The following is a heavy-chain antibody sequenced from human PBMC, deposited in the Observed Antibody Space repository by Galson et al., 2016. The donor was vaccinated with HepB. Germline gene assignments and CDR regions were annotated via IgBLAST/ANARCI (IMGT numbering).Heavy chain of an antibody. J-gene: IGHJ6*02. CDR1: GFTFSSYY. Sequence: SLRLSCAASGFTFSSYYMHWVRQAPGKGLVWVSRINRDESSTSYADYVKGRFTISRDNAKNTLYLQMNSLRAEDTAVYYCARDPSYYSGMYVWGQGTTVTVSS. CDR3: ARDPSYYSGMYV. V-gene: IGHV3-74*01. CDR2: INRDESST.